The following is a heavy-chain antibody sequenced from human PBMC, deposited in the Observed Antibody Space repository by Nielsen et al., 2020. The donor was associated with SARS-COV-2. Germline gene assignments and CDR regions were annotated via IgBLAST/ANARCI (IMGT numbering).Heavy chain of an antibody. J-gene: IGHJ3*02. CDR1: GGSISSSSYY. Sequence: GSLRLSCTVSGGSISSSSYYWGWIRQPPGKGLEWIGSIYYSGSTYYNPSLKSRVTISVDTSKNQFSLKLSSVTAADTAVYYCAREYSSSWYGVQGYGAFDIWGQGTMVTVSS. V-gene: IGHV4-39*02. CDR2: IYYSGST. D-gene: IGHD6-13*01. CDR3: AREYSSSWYGVQGYGAFDI.